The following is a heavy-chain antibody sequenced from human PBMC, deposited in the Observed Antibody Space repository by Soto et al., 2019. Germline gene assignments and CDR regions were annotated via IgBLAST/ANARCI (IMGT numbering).Heavy chain of an antibody. D-gene: IGHD3-22*01. CDR3: AKEGDYYDSSGYYYEPFDY. Sequence: EVQLLESGGGLVQPGGSLRLSCAASGFTFSSYAMSWVRQAPGKGLEWVSAISGSGGSTYYADSVKGRFTISRDNSKNTLYLQMNSLRAEDTAVYYCAKEGDYYDSSGYYYEPFDYWGQGTLVTVSS. CDR1: GFTFSSYA. J-gene: IGHJ4*02. V-gene: IGHV3-23*01. CDR2: ISGSGGST.